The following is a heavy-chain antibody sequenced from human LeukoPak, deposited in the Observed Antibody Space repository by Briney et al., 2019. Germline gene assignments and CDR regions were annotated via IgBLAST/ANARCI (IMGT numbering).Heavy chain of an antibody. CDR1: GGSFSGYY. Sequence: PSETLSLTCAVYGGSFSGYYWSWIRQPPGKGLEWNGEINHSGSTNYNPSLKSRVTISVDTSKNQFSLKLSSVTAADTAVYYCARVVGARITMIVVVNVRWFDPWGQGTLVTVSS. CDR3: ARVVGARITMIVVVNVRWFDP. D-gene: IGHD3-22*01. J-gene: IGHJ5*02. CDR2: INHSGST. V-gene: IGHV4-34*01.